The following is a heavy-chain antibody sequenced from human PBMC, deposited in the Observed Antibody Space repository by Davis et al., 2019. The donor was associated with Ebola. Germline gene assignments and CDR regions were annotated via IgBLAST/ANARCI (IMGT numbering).Heavy chain of an antibody. D-gene: IGHD3-22*01. CDR1: GFTFSSYE. CDR3: ARDIYYDSSGYYKEAPP. J-gene: IGHJ4*02. CDR2: ISSSGSAI. V-gene: IGHV3-48*03. Sequence: SLKISCAASGFTFSSYEMNWVRQAPGKGLEWVSYISSSGSAIYYADSVKGRFTISRDNAKNSLYLQMNSLRAEDTAVYYCARDIYYDSSGYYKEAPPWGQGTLVTVSS.